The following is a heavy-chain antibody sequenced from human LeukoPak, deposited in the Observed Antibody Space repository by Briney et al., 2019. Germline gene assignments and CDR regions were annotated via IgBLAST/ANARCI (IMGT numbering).Heavy chain of an antibody. CDR2: IYYSGNT. D-gene: IGHD3-10*01. CDR3: ARGSDYYGSGTLDY. Sequence: SETLSLTCSVSGGSIRSTTYYWGWIRQPPGKGLEWIGSIYYSGNTYYSPSLMSRVTISVDTSKNQFSLNLSSVTAADTAVYYCARGSDYYGSGTLDYWGQGTLVTVSS. V-gene: IGHV4-39*07. CDR1: GGSIRSTTYY. J-gene: IGHJ4*02.